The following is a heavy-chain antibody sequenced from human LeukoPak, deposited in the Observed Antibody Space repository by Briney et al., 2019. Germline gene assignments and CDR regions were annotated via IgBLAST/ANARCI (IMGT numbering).Heavy chain of an antibody. Sequence: PSETLSLTCAVYGGSFSGYYWSWIRQPPGKGLEWIGEINHSGSTNYNPSLKSRVAISVDTSKNQFSLKLSSVTAADTAVYYCARGRLYYYDSSGYYVKSRALYYFDYWGQGTLVTVPS. CDR3: ARGRLYYYDSSGYYVKSRALYYFDY. V-gene: IGHV4-34*01. CDR1: GGSFSGYY. CDR2: INHSGST. J-gene: IGHJ4*02. D-gene: IGHD3-22*01.